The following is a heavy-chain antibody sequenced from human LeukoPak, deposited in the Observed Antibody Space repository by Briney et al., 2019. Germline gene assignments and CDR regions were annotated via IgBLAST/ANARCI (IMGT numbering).Heavy chain of an antibody. Sequence: GGSLRLSWAASGFTFRSYAMSWVRQAPGKGLEWVSAIRGGGGSAFYADSVKGRFTISRDNSKYTLFLQMNSLRAEDTAVYYCARDPNGDYIGAFDMWGPGTMVTVSS. CDR1: GFTFRSYA. CDR2: IRGGGGSA. CDR3: ARDPNGDYIGAFDM. V-gene: IGHV3-23*01. J-gene: IGHJ3*02. D-gene: IGHD4-17*01.